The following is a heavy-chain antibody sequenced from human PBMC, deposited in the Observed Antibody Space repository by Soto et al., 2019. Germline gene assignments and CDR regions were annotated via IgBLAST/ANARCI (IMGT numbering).Heavy chain of an antibody. CDR3: VTQAGLDYYGLEV. Sequence: QVQLEASGPGLVKPSETLSLTCTVSGGSINAFFWSWVRQHPGKGLESIGYNFYRGHTNYTPSLMGRLTISLDTAKTQFSLNLTSVSAADTSVYCFVTQAGLDYYGLEVWGQGTVVGVSS. CDR2: NFYRGHT. J-gene: IGHJ6*02. D-gene: IGHD6-13*01. CDR1: GGSINAFF. V-gene: IGHV4-59*01.